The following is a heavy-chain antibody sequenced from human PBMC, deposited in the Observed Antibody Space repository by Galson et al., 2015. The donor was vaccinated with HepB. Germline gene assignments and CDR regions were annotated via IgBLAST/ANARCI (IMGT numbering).Heavy chain of an antibody. CDR3: ARDGEDYDFWSESYYFDY. D-gene: IGHD3-3*01. CDR1: GDSVSSNSAA. V-gene: IGHV6-1*01. CDR2: TYYRSKWYN. Sequence: CAISGDSVSSNSAAWNWIRQSPSRGLEWLGRTYYRSKWYNDYAVSVKSRITINPDTSKDQFSLQLNSVTPEDTAVYYCARDGEDYDFWSESYYFDYWGQGTLVTVSS. J-gene: IGHJ4*02.